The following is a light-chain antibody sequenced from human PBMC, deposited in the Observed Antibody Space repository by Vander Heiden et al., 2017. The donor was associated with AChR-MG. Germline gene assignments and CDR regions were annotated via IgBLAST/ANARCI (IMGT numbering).Light chain of an antibody. CDR2: DAS. V-gene: IGKV3-11*01. CDR1: QSVSSS. J-gene: IGKJ1*01. Sequence: EIVLTQSPDTLSLSPGERATLSCRASQSVSSSLAWYQQKPGQAPRLLIYDASNRATGITARFSGSGSGTDFTLTISSLEPEDFAVYYCQQRSNWPWTFGQGTKVEVK. CDR3: QQRSNWPWT.